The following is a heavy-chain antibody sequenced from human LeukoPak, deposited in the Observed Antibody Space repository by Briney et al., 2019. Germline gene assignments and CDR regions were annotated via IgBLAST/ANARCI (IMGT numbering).Heavy chain of an antibody. J-gene: IGHJ4*02. CDR1: GFTVSNKY. CDR3: ARDWVRRITMVRGVTPFDY. CDR2: IYSDGRT. Sequence: PGGSLRLSCAASGFTVSNKYMTWVRQAPGKGLEWVSLIYSDGRTYYADSVKGRCTISRDNSKNTLYLQMNSLRAEDTAVYYCARDWVRRITMVRGVTPFDYWGQGTLVTVSS. V-gene: IGHV3-53*05. D-gene: IGHD3-10*01.